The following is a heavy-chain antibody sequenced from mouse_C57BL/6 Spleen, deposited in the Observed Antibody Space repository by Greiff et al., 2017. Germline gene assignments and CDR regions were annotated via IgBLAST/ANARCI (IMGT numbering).Heavy chain of an antibody. Sequence: EVQLQQPGPELVKPGASVKMSCKASGYTFTDYHMHWVKQSHGKSLEWIGYINPNNGGTSYNQKFKGKATLTVNKSSSTAYMELRSLTSEDSAVYYCARKGGYGNYEDWYFGGWGTGTTVTVSS. V-gene: IGHV1-22*01. D-gene: IGHD2-1*01. J-gene: IGHJ1*03. CDR3: ARKGGYGNYEDWYFGG. CDR1: GYTFTDYH. CDR2: INPNNGGT.